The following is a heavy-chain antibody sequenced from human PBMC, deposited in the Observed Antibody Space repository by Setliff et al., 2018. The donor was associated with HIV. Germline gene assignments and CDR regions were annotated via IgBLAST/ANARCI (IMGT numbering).Heavy chain of an antibody. CDR3: TIPASSLAPN. CDR1: GASISSHNYY. Sequence: SQTLSLTCTVSGASISSHNYYWGWIRQSPGKGLEWIASIRPSGDTYYNPSLQSRVIISVDTSNNQISLKLTSVTAADTAVYYCTIPASSLAPNWGRGTQVTVSS. CDR2: IRPSGDT. V-gene: IGHV4-39*01. J-gene: IGHJ4*02.